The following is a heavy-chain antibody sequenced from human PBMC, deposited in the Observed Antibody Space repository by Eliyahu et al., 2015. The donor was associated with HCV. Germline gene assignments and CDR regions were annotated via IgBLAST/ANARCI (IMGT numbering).Heavy chain of an antibody. CDR3: ARDMSASMGKWFDL. CDR1: GFRFNSYY. V-gene: IGHV1-2*04. D-gene: IGHD2-8*01. CDR2: IDPNSGDT. Sequence: QVQMVQSGAEVNNPGASVRVSCETSGFRFNSYYMHWLRKVPGQGLEWMGWIDPNSGDTSYAQKFQGWVTMTRDTSISTGYMELSRLKSDDTAVYYCARDMSASMGKWFDLWGQGTLVTVSS. J-gene: IGHJ4*02.